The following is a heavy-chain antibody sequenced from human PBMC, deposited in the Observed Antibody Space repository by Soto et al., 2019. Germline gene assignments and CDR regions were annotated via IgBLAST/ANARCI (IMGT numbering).Heavy chain of an antibody. CDR1: GGSISSYY. CDR3: VRTPVHHYGDDNWFDP. J-gene: IGHJ5*02. D-gene: IGHD4-17*01. Sequence: SETLSLTCTISGGSISSYYWSWIRHPPGKGLEWIGYIYYSGGTNYNPSLKSRVTIPVDTSKNQFSLKLSSVTAADTAVYYCVRTPVHHYGDDNWFDPWGQGTLVTVS. V-gene: IGHV4-59*08. CDR2: IYYSGGT.